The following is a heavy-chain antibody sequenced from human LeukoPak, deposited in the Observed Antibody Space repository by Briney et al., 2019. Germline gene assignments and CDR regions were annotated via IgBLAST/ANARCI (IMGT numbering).Heavy chain of an antibody. J-gene: IGHJ4*02. D-gene: IGHD5-18*01. CDR1: GFTFSSYS. Sequence: GGSLRLSCAASGFTFSSYSMNWVRQAPGKGLEWVSYISSSSSTIYYADSVKGRFTISRYNAKNSLYLQMNSLRAEDTAVYYCARAPLGDGAWYSYGPYYFDYWGQGTLVTVSS. CDR2: ISSSSSTI. CDR3: ARAPLGDGAWYSYGPYYFDY. V-gene: IGHV3-48*04.